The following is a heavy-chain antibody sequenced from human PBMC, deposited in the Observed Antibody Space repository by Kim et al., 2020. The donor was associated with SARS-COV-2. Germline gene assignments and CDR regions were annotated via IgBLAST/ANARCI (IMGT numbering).Heavy chain of an antibody. CDR2: IRSKANGYAT. J-gene: IGHJ3*02. D-gene: IGHD1-1*01. CDR1: GFTFSDSA. Sequence: GGSLRLSRGASGFTFSDSAMHWVRRASGKGLEWVGRIRSKANGYATAYSESVRGRFTISRDDSRNTAYLQMNSLKIEDTAVYYCTRVPGTTLAFCDAFD. V-gene: IGHV3-73*01. CDR3: TRVPGTTLAFCDAFD.